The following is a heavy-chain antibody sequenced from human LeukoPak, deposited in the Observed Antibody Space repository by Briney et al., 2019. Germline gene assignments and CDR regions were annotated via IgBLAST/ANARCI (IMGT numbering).Heavy chain of an antibody. J-gene: IGHJ6*02. Sequence: SETLSLTCAVYGGSFSGYYWSWIRQPPGKGLEWIGEINHSGSTNYNPSLKSRVTISVDTSKNQFSLKLSSVTAADTAVYYCARSHPPAMTWYYYGMDVWGQGTTVTVSS. D-gene: IGHD2-2*01. V-gene: IGHV4-34*01. CDR3: ARSHPPAMTWYYYGMDV. CDR1: GGSFSGYY. CDR2: INHSGST.